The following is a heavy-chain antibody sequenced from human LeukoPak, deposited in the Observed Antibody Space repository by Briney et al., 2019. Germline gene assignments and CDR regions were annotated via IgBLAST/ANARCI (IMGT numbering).Heavy chain of an antibody. V-gene: IGHV3-7*01. CDR3: AKDRTRPYY. D-gene: IGHD3/OR15-3a*01. J-gene: IGHJ4*02. CDR1: GFTFSSYW. Sequence: PGGSLRLSCAASGFTFSSYWMTWVRQAPGKGLEWVANIKEDGSEKYYVDSVKGRFTISRDNAKNSLYLQMNGLRAEDTAVYYCAKDRTRPYYWGQGTLVTVSS. CDR2: IKEDGSEK.